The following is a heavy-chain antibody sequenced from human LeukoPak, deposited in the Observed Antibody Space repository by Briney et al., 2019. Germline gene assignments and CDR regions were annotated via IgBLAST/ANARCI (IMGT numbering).Heavy chain of an antibody. D-gene: IGHD6-19*01. CDR1: GGTFSSYA. CDR3: ARDLTGYSSGWENFDY. J-gene: IGHJ4*02. Sequence: ASVKVSCKASGGTFSSYAVNWVRQAPGQGLEWMGGIIPIFGTANYAQKFQGRITITTDESTSTAYMELSSLRSEDTAVYYCARDLTGYSSGWENFDYWGQGTLATVSS. V-gene: IGHV1-69*05. CDR2: IIPIFGTA.